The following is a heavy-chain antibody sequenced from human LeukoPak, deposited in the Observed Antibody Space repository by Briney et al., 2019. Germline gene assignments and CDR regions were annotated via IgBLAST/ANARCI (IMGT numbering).Heavy chain of an antibody. J-gene: IGHJ3*02. CDR2: FSSNGLYI. CDR1: GFTFSSYS. D-gene: IGHD2-15*01. Sequence: GGSLRLSCAASGFTFSSYSMNWVRQAPGKGLEWVSSFSSNGLYIYYADSVKGRFTNSRDNAKNSLYLQMNSLGAEDTAVYYCARVDTRGGAFDIWGQGTMVTVSS. CDR3: ARVDTRGGAFDI. V-gene: IGHV3-21*01.